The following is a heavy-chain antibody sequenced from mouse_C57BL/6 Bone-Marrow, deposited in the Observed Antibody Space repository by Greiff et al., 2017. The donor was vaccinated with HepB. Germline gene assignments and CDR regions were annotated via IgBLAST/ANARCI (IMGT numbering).Heavy chain of an antibody. CDR2: ISSGSSTI. J-gene: IGHJ2*01. CDR1: GFTFSDYG. Sequence: EVKLVESGGGLVKPGGSLKLSCAASGFTFSDYGMHWVRQAPEKGLEWVAYISSGSSTIYYADTVKGRFTISRDNAKNTLFLQMTSLRSEDTAMYYCAREGYYGSSFDYWGQGTTLTVSS. V-gene: IGHV5-17*01. D-gene: IGHD1-1*01. CDR3: AREGYYGSSFDY.